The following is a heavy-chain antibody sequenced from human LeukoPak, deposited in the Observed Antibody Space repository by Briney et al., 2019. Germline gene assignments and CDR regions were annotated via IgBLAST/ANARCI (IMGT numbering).Heavy chain of an antibody. CDR1: GFTFSSYA. V-gene: IGHV3-23*01. Sequence: GGSLRLSCAASGFTFSSYAMSWVRQAPGKGLEWVSAISGSGGSTYYADSVKGRFTISRDNSKNTLYLQMNSLRAEDTAVYYCAKDTGGYSSLDMDVWGQGTTVTVSS. J-gene: IGHJ6*02. D-gene: IGHD5-18*01. CDR3: AKDTGGYSSLDMDV. CDR2: ISGSGGST.